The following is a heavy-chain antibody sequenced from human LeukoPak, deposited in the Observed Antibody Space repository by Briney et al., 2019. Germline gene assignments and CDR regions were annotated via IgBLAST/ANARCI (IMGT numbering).Heavy chain of an antibody. V-gene: IGHV4-30-4*07. CDR3: ARGSLRFLEWLFVNWFDP. Sequence: PSETLSLTCTVSGYSISSGGYSWSWIRQPPGKGLEWIGYIYYSGSTYYNPSLKSRVTISVDTSKNQFSLKLSSVTAADTAVYYCARGSLRFLEWLFVNWFDPWGQGTLVTVSS. D-gene: IGHD3-3*01. CDR1: GYSISSGGYS. CDR2: IYYSGST. J-gene: IGHJ5*02.